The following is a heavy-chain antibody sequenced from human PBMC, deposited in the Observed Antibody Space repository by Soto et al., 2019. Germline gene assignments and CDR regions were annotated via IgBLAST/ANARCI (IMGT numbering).Heavy chain of an antibody. J-gene: IGHJ3*02. D-gene: IGHD2-21*01. V-gene: IGHV4-39*01. CDR1: GGSISSSSYY. CDR3: ARHSGFVFNGFVVPGAFDI. Sequence: SETLSLTCTVSGGSISSSSYYWGWIRQPPGKGLEWIGSIYYSGSTYYNPSLKSRVTISVDTSKNQFSLKLSSVTAADTAVYYCARHSGFVFNGFVVPGAFDIWGQGTMVT. CDR2: IYYSGST.